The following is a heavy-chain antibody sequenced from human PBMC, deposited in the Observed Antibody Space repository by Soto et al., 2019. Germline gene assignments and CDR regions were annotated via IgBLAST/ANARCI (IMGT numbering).Heavy chain of an antibody. Sequence: PGGSLRLSCAASGFTFSSYAMHWVRQAPGKGLEWVAVISYDGSNKYYADSVKGRFTISRDNSKNTLYLQMNSLRAEDTAVYYCARDSNYDFWSGPLYYFDYRCQGTLVTVSS. CDR1: GFTFSSYA. D-gene: IGHD3-3*01. J-gene: IGHJ4*02. V-gene: IGHV3-30-3*01. CDR2: ISYDGSNK. CDR3: ARDSNYDFWSGPLYYFDY.